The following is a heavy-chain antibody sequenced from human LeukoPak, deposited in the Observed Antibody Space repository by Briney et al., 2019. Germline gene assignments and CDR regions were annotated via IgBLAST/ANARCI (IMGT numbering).Heavy chain of an antibody. Sequence: AASVKVSCKASGYTFTGHYIHWLRQAPGQGFEWMGWINPNTGGTDYAQKFQDRIAISTYTSISTTYMELSSLRSDDTALYYCARDLATIDGIAWYYFENWGQGTLVTVS. CDR1: GYTFTGHY. CDR2: INPNTGGT. D-gene: IGHD5-12*01. J-gene: IGHJ4*02. CDR3: ARDLATIDGIAWYYFEN. V-gene: IGHV1-2*02.